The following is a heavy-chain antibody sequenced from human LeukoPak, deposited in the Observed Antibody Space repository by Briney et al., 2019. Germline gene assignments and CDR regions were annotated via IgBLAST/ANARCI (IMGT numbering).Heavy chain of an antibody. CDR1: GGSIRSSYYY. J-gene: IGHJ4*02. Sequence: PSETLSLTCTVSGGSIRSSYYYWGWIRQPPGKGLEWIGSIYDSGSTYYNPSLKSRVTISVDTSKNQFSLKLNSVTAADTAVYYCARDRYYYDSSGYPTRRFDYWGQGTLVTVSS. V-gene: IGHV4-39*02. CDR3: ARDRYYYDSSGYPTRRFDY. CDR2: IYDSGST. D-gene: IGHD3-22*01.